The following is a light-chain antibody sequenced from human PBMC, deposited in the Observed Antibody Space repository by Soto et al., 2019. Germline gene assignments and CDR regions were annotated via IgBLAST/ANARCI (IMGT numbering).Light chain of an antibody. Sequence: ALAPPASVSGSPGQSICISCTGSSSDVGAYNYGAWYRPPRGQAPKLLIYEVHNRPSGISHRFSGSKSGNTASLTIFGLQTEDEADYYGSAYTVINTAGLGGGTKVTVL. V-gene: IGLV2-14*01. CDR3: SAYTVINTAG. CDR2: EVH. CDR1: SSDVGAYNY. J-gene: IGLJ3*02.